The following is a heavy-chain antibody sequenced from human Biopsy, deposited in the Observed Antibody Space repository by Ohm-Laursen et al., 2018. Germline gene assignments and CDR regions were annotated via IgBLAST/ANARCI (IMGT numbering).Heavy chain of an antibody. CDR1: GGSISSHH. D-gene: IGHD4-17*01. CDR2: VYISGGT. CDR3: ARDSPSYADYPFDY. Sequence: SDTLSLTCSVSGGSISSHHWSWIRQPAGKGLEWIGRVYISGGTTYNPSLKSRVTMSLDTSKNQFSLRLRSVTAADTAVYYCARDSPSYADYPFDYWGQGTLVTVSS. J-gene: IGHJ4*02. V-gene: IGHV4-4*07.